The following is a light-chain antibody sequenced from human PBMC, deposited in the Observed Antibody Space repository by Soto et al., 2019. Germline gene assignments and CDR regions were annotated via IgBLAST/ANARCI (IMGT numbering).Light chain of an antibody. CDR2: DAS. CDR3: QQSYSTPQT. Sequence: EIVMTQSPGTLSVSPGERATLFCRASQSVRSSLAWYQQKPGQAPRLFIYDASTRATGIPARFSGSGSGTDFTLTISSLQPEDFATYYCQQSYSTPQTFGQGTKVDIK. V-gene: IGKV3-15*01. J-gene: IGKJ1*01. CDR1: QSVRSS.